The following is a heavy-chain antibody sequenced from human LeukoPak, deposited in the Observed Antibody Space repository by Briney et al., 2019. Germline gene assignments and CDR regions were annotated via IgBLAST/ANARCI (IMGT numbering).Heavy chain of an antibody. CDR2: IIPIFGTA. CDR1: VGTFSSYT. V-gene: IGHV1-69*06. D-gene: IGHD3-16*02. Sequence: SVTVSSKASVGTFSSYTISCARQAPRQGREWMGGIIPIFGTANYAQKLQGRVTITADKSTSTAYMELSSLRSEDTAVYYCASMRLRLGELSGAFDIWGQGTMVTVSS. J-gene: IGHJ3*02. CDR3: ASMRLRLGELSGAFDI.